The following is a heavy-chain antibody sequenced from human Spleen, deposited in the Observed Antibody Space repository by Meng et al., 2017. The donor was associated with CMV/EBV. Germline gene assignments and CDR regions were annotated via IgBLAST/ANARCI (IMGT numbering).Heavy chain of an antibody. CDR2: IGTAGDR. CDR3: ARQLDYGYNSLDF. Sequence: GESLKISCAASGFTFSRNDMHWVRQPVGKGLEWVSTIGTAGDRSYAGSVKGRFTISRDNAKNSLYLQLNSLRAGDTAVYYCARQLDYGYNSLDFWGQGTLVTVSS. J-gene: IGHJ4*02. V-gene: IGHV3-13*01. D-gene: IGHD1-20*01. CDR1: GFTFSRND.